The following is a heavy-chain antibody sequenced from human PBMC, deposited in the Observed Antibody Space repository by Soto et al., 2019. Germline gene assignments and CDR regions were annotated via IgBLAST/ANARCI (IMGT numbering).Heavy chain of an antibody. D-gene: IGHD4-17*01. CDR2: IYYSGST. CDR1: GGSITSYH. J-gene: IGHJ3*02. Sequence: PSETLSLTCVVSGGSITSYHWSWIRQPPGKGLEWIGYIYYSGSTNYNPSLKSRVTISVDTSKNQFSLKLSSVTAADTAVYYCARLSLDYGDYHPTTGAFDIWGQGTMVTVSS. V-gene: IGHV4-59*01. CDR3: ARLSLDYGDYHPTTGAFDI.